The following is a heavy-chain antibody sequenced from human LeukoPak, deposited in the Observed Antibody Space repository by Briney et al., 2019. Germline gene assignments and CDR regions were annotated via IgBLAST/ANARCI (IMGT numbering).Heavy chain of an antibody. V-gene: IGHV3-23*01. Sequence: GGSLRLSCAASGFTFSSYAMSWVRQAPGKGLEWVSAISGSGGSTYYADSVKGRFTISRDNSKNTLYLQMNSLRAEDTAVYYCARYSSGWYGYFDYWGQGTLVTVSS. CDR2: ISGSGGST. CDR1: GFTFSSYA. CDR3: ARYSSGWYGYFDY. D-gene: IGHD6-19*01. J-gene: IGHJ4*02.